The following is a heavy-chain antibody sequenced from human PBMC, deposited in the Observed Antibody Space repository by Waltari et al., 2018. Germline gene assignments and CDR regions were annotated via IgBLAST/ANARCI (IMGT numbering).Heavy chain of an antibody. CDR2: ISPSGGNT. V-gene: IGHV3-23*01. CDR3: AKDRDESEPYCGSDCYWDY. J-gene: IGHJ4*02. CDR1: GFNFTTYD. D-gene: IGHD2-21*01. Sequence: EVQLLESGGGLVQPGGSLRLSCAASGFNFTTYDMRWVRQAPGKGLEWVSAISPSGGNTHYGDSVKGRFSISRDNSKNTLYLQLNSLRAEDTAVYYCAKDRDESEPYCGSDCYWDYWGQGTLVTVSS.